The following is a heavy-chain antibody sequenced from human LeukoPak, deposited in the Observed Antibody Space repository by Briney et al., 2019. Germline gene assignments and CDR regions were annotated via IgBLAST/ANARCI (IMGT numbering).Heavy chain of an antibody. J-gene: IGHJ4*02. V-gene: IGHV4-39*07. CDR1: GGSISSSSYY. CDR2: IYYSGST. D-gene: IGHD3-3*01. CDR3: ARDAARWEWLFSYFDY. Sequence: SETLSLTCTVSGGSISSSSYYWGWIRQPPGKGLEWIGSIYYSGSTYYNPSLKSRVTISIDTSKNQFSLKLSSVTAADTAVYYCARDAARWEWLFSYFDYWGQGTLVTVSS.